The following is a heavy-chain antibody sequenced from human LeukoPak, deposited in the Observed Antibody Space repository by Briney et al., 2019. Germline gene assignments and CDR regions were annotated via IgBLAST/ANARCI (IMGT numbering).Heavy chain of an antibody. CDR1: GDSVSNSRAT. CDR3: AREYNYDSSGYCQFDY. Sequence: SQTLSLTCAISGDSVSNSRATWNWIRQSPSRGLEWLGRTYYRSKWYNEYAVSVESRITINPDTSKNQFSLQLNSVTPEDTAVYYCAREYNYDSSGYCQFDYWGQGTLVTVSS. J-gene: IGHJ4*02. D-gene: IGHD3-22*01. V-gene: IGHV6-1*01. CDR2: TYYRSKWYN.